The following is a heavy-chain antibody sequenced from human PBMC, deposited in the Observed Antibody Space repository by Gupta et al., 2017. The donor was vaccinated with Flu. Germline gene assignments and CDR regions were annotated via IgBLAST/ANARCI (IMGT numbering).Heavy chain of an antibody. CDR1: GGSISSGGYY. D-gene: IGHD3-22*01. J-gene: IGHJ4*02. CDR2: IYYSGST. V-gene: IGHV4-31*03. Sequence: QVQLQESGPGLVKPSQTLSLTCTVSGGSISSGGYYWSWIRQHPGKGLEWIGYIYYSGSTYYNPSLKSRVTISVDTSKNQFSLKLSSVTAADTAVYYCARARAGLTYYYDSSGSFDYWGQGTLVTVSS. CDR3: ARARAGLTYYYDSSGSFDY.